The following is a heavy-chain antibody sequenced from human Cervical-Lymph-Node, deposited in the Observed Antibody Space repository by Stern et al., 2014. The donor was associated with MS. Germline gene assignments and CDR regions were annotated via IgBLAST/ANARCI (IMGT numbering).Heavy chain of an antibody. J-gene: IGHJ6*02. V-gene: IGHV3-11*01. Sequence: VQLVESGGGLVKPGGSLRLSCAASGFSVSDYYMNWIRQAPGKGLEWVSYITRSGDKMYYAHSVKGRFTIFRDSAKNSLYLQMNSLRAEDTAVYYCASDHQYNYVTDVWGQGTTVTVSS. CDR2: ITRSGDKM. CDR1: GFSVSDYY. CDR3: ASDHQYNYVTDV.